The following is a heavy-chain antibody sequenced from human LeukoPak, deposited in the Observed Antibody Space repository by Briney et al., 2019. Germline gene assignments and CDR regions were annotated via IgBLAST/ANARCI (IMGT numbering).Heavy chain of an antibody. J-gene: IGHJ4*02. CDR2: INHSGST. D-gene: IGHD5-12*01. Sequence: SETLSLTCAVYGGSFSGYYWSWIRQPPGKGLEWIGEINHSGSTNYNPSLKSRVTISVDTSKNQCSLRLTSVTAADTAVYYCATRLAGYISGYRQGYFDYWGQGILVTVSS. V-gene: IGHV4-34*01. CDR3: ATRLAGYISGYRQGYFDY. CDR1: GGSFSGYY.